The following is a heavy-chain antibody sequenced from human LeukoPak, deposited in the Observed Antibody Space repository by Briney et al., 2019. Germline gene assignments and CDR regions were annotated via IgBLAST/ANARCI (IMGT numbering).Heavy chain of an antibody. J-gene: IGHJ3*02. Sequence: SGPTLVRPTQTLTLTCTFSGFSLNTGGVGVAWIRQPPGKALEWLALIYWDDDERYSPSLRSRLTITKDTPRNQVVLRMTYMDPVDTATYYCARTGYCSGGNCYHHDAFDIWGQGTRVTVS. D-gene: IGHD2-15*01. V-gene: IGHV2-5*02. CDR1: GFSLNTGGVG. CDR2: IYWDDDE. CDR3: ARTGYCSGGNCYHHDAFDI.